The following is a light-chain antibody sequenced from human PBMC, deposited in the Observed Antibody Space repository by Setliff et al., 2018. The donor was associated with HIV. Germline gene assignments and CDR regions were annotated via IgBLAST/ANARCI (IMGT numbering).Light chain of an antibody. CDR2: KAS. J-gene: IGKJ2*01. Sequence: DIQLTQSPSTLPASVGDRVTITCRASQTVSNCLAWYQQKPGKAPKLLIYKASTLGGGVPSRFSGSGSGTEFTLTIASLQPDDFATYYCQQYESYSYTFGQGTKVDIK. CDR3: QQYESYSYT. CDR1: QTVSNC. V-gene: IGKV1-5*03.